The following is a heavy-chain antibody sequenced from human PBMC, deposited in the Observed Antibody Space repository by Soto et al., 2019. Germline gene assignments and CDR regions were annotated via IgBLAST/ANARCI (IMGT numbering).Heavy chain of an antibody. CDR3: AHRLYASSDDAFDI. Sequence: QITLKESGPTLVKPTQTLTLTCTFSGFSLTTSGVGVGWIRQPPGKALEWLALIYWDDEKRYSPSLQSRLTITKDTSKNQVDLTVTNMNPADTGTYYFAHRLYASSDDAFDIWGQGTMVYVSS. CDR2: IYWDDEK. CDR1: GFSLTTSGVG. D-gene: IGHD6-6*01. V-gene: IGHV2-5*02. J-gene: IGHJ3*02.